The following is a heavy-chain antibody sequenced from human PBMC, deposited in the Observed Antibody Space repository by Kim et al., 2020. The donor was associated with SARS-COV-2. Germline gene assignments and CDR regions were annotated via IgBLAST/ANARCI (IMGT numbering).Heavy chain of an antibody. CDR1: GFTFSSYG. V-gene: IGHV3-30-3*01. CDR3: ARDGEWELPYYFDY. J-gene: IGHJ4*02. CDR2: ISYDGSNK. Sequence: GGSLRLSCAASGFTFSSYGMHWVRQAPGKGLEWVAVISYDGSNKYYADSVKGRFTISRDNSKNTLYLQMNSLRAEDTAVYYCARDGEWELPYYFDYWGQGTLVTVSS. D-gene: IGHD1-26*01.